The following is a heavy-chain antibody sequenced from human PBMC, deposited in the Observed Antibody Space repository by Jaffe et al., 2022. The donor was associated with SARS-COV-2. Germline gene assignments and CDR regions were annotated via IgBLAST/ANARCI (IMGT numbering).Heavy chain of an antibody. CDR2: IHYSGST. CDR3: AGHGYCTSISCYRQFDH. J-gene: IGHJ4*02. D-gene: IGHD2-2*03. V-gene: IGHV4-59*01. CDR1: GGSISSYD. Sequence: QVQLQESGPGLVKPSETLSLTCSVSGGSISSYDWSWIRQPPGKGLEWIGYIHYSGSTDYNPSLKSRVTMSVDTSKNQFSLRLSSVTAADTAVYYCAGHGYCTSISCYRQFDHWGQGTLVSVSS.